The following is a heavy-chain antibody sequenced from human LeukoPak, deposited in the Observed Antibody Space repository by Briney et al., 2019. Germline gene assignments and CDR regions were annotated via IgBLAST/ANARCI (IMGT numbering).Heavy chain of an antibody. CDR3: ARDGDYGTGSYYRGCYDC. J-gene: IGHJ4*02. CDR2: IHPRKGDT. Sequence: ASLRVSCKASGYXFTAFYIHWVRQAPGQGLEWMGWIHPRKGDTQYAQKFQDRVTMTRDTSTRTAYMDLSSLGSDDTAVYYCARDGDYGTGSYYRGCYDCWGQGILVTVSS. D-gene: IGHD3-10*01. V-gene: IGHV1-2*02. CDR1: GYXFTAFY.